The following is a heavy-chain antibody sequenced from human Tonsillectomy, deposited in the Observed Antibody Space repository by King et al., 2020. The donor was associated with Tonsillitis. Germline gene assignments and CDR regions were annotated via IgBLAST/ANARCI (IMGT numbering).Heavy chain of an antibody. J-gene: IGHJ6*03. D-gene: IGHD5-24*01. CDR1: GFTVSNNY. V-gene: IGHV3-66*01. CDR3: AAEMAAIPHYYYYMDV. CDR2: IFSGGSA. Sequence: VQLVESGGGLVQPGGSLRLSCAASGFTVSNNYMSWVRQAPGKGLEWVSVIFSGGSAYYADSVKGRFTISRDSSKNTLFLQMNSLRAEDTAVYYCAAEMAAIPHYYYYMDVWDKGTTVAVSS.